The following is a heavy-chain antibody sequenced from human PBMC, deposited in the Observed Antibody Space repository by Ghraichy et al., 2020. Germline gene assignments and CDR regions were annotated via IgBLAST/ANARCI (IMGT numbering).Heavy chain of an antibody. D-gene: IGHD3-10*01. CDR3: ATVHGTYYYESGSYYNSPFHY. V-gene: IGHV4-39*01. CDR1: GGSISSNDCY. J-gene: IGHJ4*02. Sequence: SETLSLTCTVSGGSISSNDCYWGWIRQPPGKGLEWLADIYYSGTTYYNPSLKGRVTISVDTSKNQFSLKLSSVTAADTAVYYCATVHGTYYYESGSYYNSPFHYWGQGTLVTASS. CDR2: IYYSGTT.